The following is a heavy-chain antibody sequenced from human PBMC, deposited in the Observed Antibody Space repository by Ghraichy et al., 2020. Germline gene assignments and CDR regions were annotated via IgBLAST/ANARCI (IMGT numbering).Heavy chain of an antibody. D-gene: IGHD3-22*01. V-gene: IGHV4-59*01. CDR1: GGSISSYY. J-gene: IGHJ4*02. CDR3: ARETYYYDSSGYVFDY. Sequence: SETLSLTCTVSGGSISSYYWSWIRQPPGKGLEWIGYIYYSGSTNYNPSLKSRVTISVDTSKNQFSLKLSSVTAADTAVYYCARETYYYDSSGYVFDYWGQGNLVTVSS. CDR2: IYYSGST.